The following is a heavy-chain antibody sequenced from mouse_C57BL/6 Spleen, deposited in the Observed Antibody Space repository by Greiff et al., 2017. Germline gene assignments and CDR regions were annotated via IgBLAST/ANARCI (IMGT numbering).Heavy chain of an antibody. D-gene: IGHD1-1*01. CDR2: ISDGGSYT. CDR3: ASHYYYSRSPYFDY. V-gene: IGHV5-4*03. J-gene: IGHJ2*01. CDR1: GFTFSSYA. Sequence: DVKLVESGGGLVKPGGSLTLSCAASGFTFSSYAMSWVRQTPEKRLEWVATISDGGSYTYYPDNVKGRFTISRDNAKNNLYLQMSHLTSEDTAMYYCASHYYYSRSPYFDYWGQGTTLTVSS.